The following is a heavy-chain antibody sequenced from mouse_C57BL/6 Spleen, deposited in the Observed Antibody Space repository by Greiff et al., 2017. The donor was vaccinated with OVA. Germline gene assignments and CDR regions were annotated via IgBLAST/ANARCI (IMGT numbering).Heavy chain of an antibody. J-gene: IGHJ4*01. Sequence: QVQLQQPGAELVMPGASVKLSCKASGYTFTSYWMHWVKQRPGQGLEWIGEIDPSDSYTNYNQKFKGKSTLTVDKSSSTAYMQLSSLTSEDSAVYYCARWVREAMDYRGQGTSVTVSS. CDR2: IDPSDSYT. CDR1: GYTFTSYW. V-gene: IGHV1-69*01. CDR3: ARWVREAMDY. D-gene: IGHD2-14*01.